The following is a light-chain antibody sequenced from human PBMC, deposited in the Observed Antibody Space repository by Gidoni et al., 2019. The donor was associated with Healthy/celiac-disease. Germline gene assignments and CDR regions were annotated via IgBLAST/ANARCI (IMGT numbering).Light chain of an antibody. CDR2: GAS. J-gene: IGKJ1*01. Sequence: EIVLTQSPGTLSLSPGERATLSCRASQSVSSSYLAWYQQKPGQAPRLLIYGASSRATGIPDRFSGSGSGTEFTLTISRLESEDFAVYYCQQYSSSSRWAFGQGTKVEIK. V-gene: IGKV3-20*01. CDR1: QSVSSSY. CDR3: QQYSSSSRWA.